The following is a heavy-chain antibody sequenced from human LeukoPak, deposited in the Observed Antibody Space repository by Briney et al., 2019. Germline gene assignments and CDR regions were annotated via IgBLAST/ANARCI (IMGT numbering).Heavy chain of an antibody. CDR3: ARDVSAGYSSSWYFDY. J-gene: IGHJ4*02. CDR2: ISSSSSYI. V-gene: IGHV3-21*01. Sequence: GGSLRLSCAASGSTFSSYSMNWVRQAPGKGLEWVSSISSSSSYIYYADSVKGRFTISRDNAKNSLYLQMNSLRAEDTAVYYCARDVSAGYSSSWYFDYWGQGTLVTVSS. CDR1: GSTFSSYS. D-gene: IGHD6-13*01.